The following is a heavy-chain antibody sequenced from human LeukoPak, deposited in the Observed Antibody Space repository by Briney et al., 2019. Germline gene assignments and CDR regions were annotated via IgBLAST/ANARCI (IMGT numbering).Heavy chain of an antibody. V-gene: IGHV3-48*03. Sequence: PGGSLRLSCAAFGFTFSSYEMNWVRQAPGKGLEWVSYISSSGSTIYYADSVKGRFTISRDNAKNSLYLQMNSLRAEDTAVYYCARSSIAVAGTLDYWGQGTLVTVSS. J-gene: IGHJ4*02. CDR3: ARSSIAVAGTLDY. CDR2: ISSSGSTI. CDR1: GFTFSSYE. D-gene: IGHD6-19*01.